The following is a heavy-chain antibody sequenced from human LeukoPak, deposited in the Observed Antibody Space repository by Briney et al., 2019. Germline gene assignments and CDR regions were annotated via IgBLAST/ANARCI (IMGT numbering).Heavy chain of an antibody. CDR2: IKQDGSEK. V-gene: IGHV3-7*01. CDR3: ARVGNLYDYYYMDV. CDR1: GFTFSSYN. Sequence: PGGSLRLSCAASGFTFSSYNMNWVRQAPGKGLEWVANIKQDGSEKYYVDSVKGRFTISRDNAKNSLYLQMNSLRAEDTAVYYCARVGNLYDYYYMDVWGKGTTVTVSS. D-gene: IGHD1-14*01. J-gene: IGHJ6*03.